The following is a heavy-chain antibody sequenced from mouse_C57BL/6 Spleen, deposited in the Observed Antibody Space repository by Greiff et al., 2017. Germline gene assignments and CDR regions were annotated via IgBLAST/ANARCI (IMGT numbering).Heavy chain of an antibody. D-gene: IGHD4-1*01. CDR2: ISDGGSYT. V-gene: IGHV5-4*01. CDR3: ARDKLDWCFDV. CDR1: GFTFSSYA. J-gene: IGHJ1*03. Sequence: DVHLVESGGGLVKPGGSLKLSCAASGFTFSSYAMSWVRQTPEKRLEWVATISDGGSYTYYPDNVKGRFTISRDNAKNNLYLQMSHLKSEDTAMYYCARDKLDWCFDVWGTGTTVTVSS.